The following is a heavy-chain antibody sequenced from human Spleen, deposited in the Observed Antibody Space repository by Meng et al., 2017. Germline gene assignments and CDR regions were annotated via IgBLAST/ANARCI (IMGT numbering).Heavy chain of an antibody. CDR3: VRGTPGRSYCDY. D-gene: IGHD3-10*01. CDR1: AYAFGSYG. Sequence: QVQVVQSGAEVTRPGASVRVSCKASAYAFGSYGISWVRQAPGQGLEWMGWFVNYRDTYPAPKFQHRVIMTTDTLTNTVFMELRSLTPDDTTVYYCVRGTPGRSYCDYWGQGTLVTVSS. V-gene: IGHV1-18*01. J-gene: IGHJ4*02. CDR2: FVNYRDT.